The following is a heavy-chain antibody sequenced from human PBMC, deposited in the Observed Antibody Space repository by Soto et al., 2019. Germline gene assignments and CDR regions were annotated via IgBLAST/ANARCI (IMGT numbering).Heavy chain of an antibody. CDR3: ARAAMRSGYYYGMDV. Sequence: PSETLSLTCTVSGCSISSYYWSWIRQPPGKGLEWIGYIYYSGSTNYNPSLKSRVTISVDTSKNQFSLKLSSVTAADTAVYYCARAAMRSGYYYGMDVWGQGTTVTVSS. V-gene: IGHV4-59*01. J-gene: IGHJ6*02. CDR2: IYYSGST. D-gene: IGHD3-3*01. CDR1: GCSISSYY.